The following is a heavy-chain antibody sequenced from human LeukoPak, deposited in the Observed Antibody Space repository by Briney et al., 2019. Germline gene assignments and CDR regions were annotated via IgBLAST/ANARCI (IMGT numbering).Heavy chain of an antibody. CDR1: GLTFSSYA. CDR2: ISYDGSNK. Sequence: QSGGSLRLSCAASGLTFSSYAMHWVRQAPGKGLEWVAVISYDGSNKYYADSVKGRFTISRDNSKNTLYLQMNSLRAEDTAVYYCARDLWGYGSGSLSWFDPWGQGTLVTVSS. D-gene: IGHD3-10*01. V-gene: IGHV3-30-3*01. CDR3: ARDLWGYGSGSLSWFDP. J-gene: IGHJ5*02.